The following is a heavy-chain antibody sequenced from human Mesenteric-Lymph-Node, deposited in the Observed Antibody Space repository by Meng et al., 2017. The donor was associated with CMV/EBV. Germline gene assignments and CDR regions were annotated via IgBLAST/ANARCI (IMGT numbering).Heavy chain of an antibody. CDR3: AKGQLVRGYHYYYGLDV. Sequence: GGSLRLSCAASGITFSNDAMTWVRQAPGKGLERVSGISASGESTYYADSVKGRFTISRDNAKNSLYLQMNSLRVEDTAVYYCAKGQLVRGYHYYYGLDVWGQGTTVTVSS. D-gene: IGHD6-6*01. CDR1: GITFSNDA. CDR2: ISASGEST. J-gene: IGHJ6*02. V-gene: IGHV3-23*01.